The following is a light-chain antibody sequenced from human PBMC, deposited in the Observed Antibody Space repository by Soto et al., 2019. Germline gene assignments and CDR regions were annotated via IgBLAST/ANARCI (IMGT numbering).Light chain of an antibody. CDR2: WSS. CDR1: QAVLYNSNNKNY. CDR3: QQYYSAPWT. J-gene: IGKJ1*01. Sequence: DIVMTQSPDSLAVSLGERATINCKSSQAVLYNSNNKNYIAWYQQKPGQPPKLLIYWSSTREFGVPDQISGSGSGTDFSLTISSLQAEDVAVYYCQQYYSAPWTFGQGTKVEIK. V-gene: IGKV4-1*01.